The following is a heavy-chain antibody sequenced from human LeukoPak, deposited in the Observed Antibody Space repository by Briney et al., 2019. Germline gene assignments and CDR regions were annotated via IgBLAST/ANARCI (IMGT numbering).Heavy chain of an antibody. CDR2: IYPGYSDT. V-gene: IGHV5-51*01. CDR1: GYSFTSYW. CDR3: ARLFGSWAVDY. D-gene: IGHD6-13*01. Sequence: GESLKISCKGSGYSFTSYWIGWVRQMPGQGLEWMGIIYPGYSDTIYSPSFQGQVTISAENSISTAYLQWSSLKASDTAMYYCARLFGSWAVDYWGQGTLVTVSS. J-gene: IGHJ4*02.